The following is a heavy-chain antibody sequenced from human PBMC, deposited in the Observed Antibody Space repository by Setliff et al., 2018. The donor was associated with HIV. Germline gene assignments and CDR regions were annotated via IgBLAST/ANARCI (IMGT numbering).Heavy chain of an antibody. V-gene: IGHV3-74*01. CDR2: INADGSIT. CDR1: GFIFSNHG. Sequence: GESLKISCAASGFIFSNHGMHWVRQAPGKGLVWVSRINADGSITDYADSVKGRFTISRDNAKNTLYMRMNSLRAEDTAVYYCARPYTVWVYGMDVWGQGTTVTVSS. CDR3: ARPYTVWVYGMDV. D-gene: IGHD2-8*01. J-gene: IGHJ6*02.